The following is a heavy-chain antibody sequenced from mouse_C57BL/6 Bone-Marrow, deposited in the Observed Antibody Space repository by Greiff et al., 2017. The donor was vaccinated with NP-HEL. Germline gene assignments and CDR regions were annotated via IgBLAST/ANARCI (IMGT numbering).Heavy chain of an antibody. CDR3: ARSGSNYVWYFDV. CDR1: GYTFTSYW. J-gene: IGHJ1*03. Sequence: QVHVKQSGAELAKPGASVKLSCKASGYTFTSYWMHWVKQRPGQGLEWIGYINPSSGYTKYNQKFKDKATLTADKSSSTAYMQLSSLTYEDSAVYYCARSGSNYVWYFDVWGTGTTVTVSS. V-gene: IGHV1-7*01. D-gene: IGHD1-1*01. CDR2: INPSSGYT.